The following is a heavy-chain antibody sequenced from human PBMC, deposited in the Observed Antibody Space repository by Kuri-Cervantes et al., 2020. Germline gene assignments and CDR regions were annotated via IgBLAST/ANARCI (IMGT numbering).Heavy chain of an antibody. Sequence: ASVKVSCKASGGTFSSYAISWVRQAPGQGLEWMGWISAYNANTNYAQRLQGRVTMTTDTSTSTAYMELRSLRSDDTAVYYCARAGSGYRYWYFDPWGRGTLVTVSS. CDR2: ISAYNANT. D-gene: IGHD3-22*01. V-gene: IGHV1-18*01. J-gene: IGHJ2*01. CDR1: GGTFSSYA. CDR3: ARAGSGYRYWYFDP.